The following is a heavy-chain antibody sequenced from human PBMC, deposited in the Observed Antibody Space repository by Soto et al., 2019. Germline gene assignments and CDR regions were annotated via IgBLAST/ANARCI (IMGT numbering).Heavy chain of an antibody. D-gene: IGHD3-3*01. CDR1: GYTFTSYG. V-gene: IGHV1-18*01. CDR2: ISAYNGNT. J-gene: IGHJ6*02. Sequence: GASVKVSCKASGYTFTSYGISWVRQAPGQGLEWMGWISAYNGNTNYAQKLQGRVTMTTDTSTSTAYMELRSLRSDDTDVYYCARVQGAYYDFWSGPINTASYYYYGMDVWGQGTTVTVSS. CDR3: ARVQGAYYDFWSGPINTASYYYYGMDV.